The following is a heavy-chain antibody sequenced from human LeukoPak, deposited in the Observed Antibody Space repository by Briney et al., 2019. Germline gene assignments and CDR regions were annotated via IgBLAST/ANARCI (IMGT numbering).Heavy chain of an antibody. J-gene: IGHJ4*02. CDR3: ARVRYSSRYFDY. CDR2: ISSSSSYI. D-gene: IGHD6-13*01. CDR1: RFTFSSYS. Sequence: PGGSLRLSCAASRFTFSSYSMNWVRQAPGKGLEWVSSISSSSSYIYYADSVKGRFTISRDNAKNSLYLQMNSLRAEDTAVYYCARVRYSSRYFDYWGQGTLVTVSS. V-gene: IGHV3-21*01.